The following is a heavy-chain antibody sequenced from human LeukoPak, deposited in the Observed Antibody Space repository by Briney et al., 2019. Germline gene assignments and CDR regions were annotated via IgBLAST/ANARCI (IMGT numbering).Heavy chain of an antibody. V-gene: IGHV4-61*02. Sequence: SETLSLTCTVSGGSISSGDYYWSWIRQPAGKGLEWIGRIYTSGSTNYNPSLKSRVTMSVDTSKNQFSLKLSSVTAADTAVYYCARAHCSSTSCHYTTWFDPWGQGTLVTVSS. CDR3: ARAHCSSTSCHYTTWFDP. D-gene: IGHD2-2*01. CDR2: IYTSGST. J-gene: IGHJ5*02. CDR1: GGSISSGDYY.